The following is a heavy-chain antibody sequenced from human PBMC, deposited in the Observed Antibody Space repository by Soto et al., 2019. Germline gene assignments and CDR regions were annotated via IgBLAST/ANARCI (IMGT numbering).Heavy chain of an antibody. CDR1: GYTSTSYG. CDR3: ARVKWFGELSLYYYMDV. D-gene: IGHD3-10*01. Sequence: VKVSCKASGYTSTSYGISWVRQAPGQGLEWMGWISAYNGNTNYAQKLQGRVTMTTDTSTSTAYMELRSLRSDDTAVYYCARVKWFGELSLYYYMDVWGKGTTVTVSS. J-gene: IGHJ6*03. CDR2: ISAYNGNT. V-gene: IGHV1-18*01.